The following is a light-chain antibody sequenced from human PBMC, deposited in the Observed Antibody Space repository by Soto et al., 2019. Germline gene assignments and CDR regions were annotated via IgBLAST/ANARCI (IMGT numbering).Light chain of an antibody. J-gene: IGKJ1*01. V-gene: IGKV1-39*01. CDR1: QSSRTY. Sequence: DIQMTQSPSSLSASVGDRVTITCRSSQSSRTYLNWYQHKPGKAPNLLIHGASSLQSGVPSRLNGSGSGTDFTLTISSLEAEDFATHYCQQTYSTPNTFGQGTKVDIK. CDR2: GAS. CDR3: QQTYSTPNT.